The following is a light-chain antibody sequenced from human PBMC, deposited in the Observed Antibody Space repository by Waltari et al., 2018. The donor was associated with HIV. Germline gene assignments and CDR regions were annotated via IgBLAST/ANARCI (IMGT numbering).Light chain of an antibody. V-gene: IGLV1-47*01. J-gene: IGLJ1*01. Sequence: QSVLTQPPSASGTPGQRVTISCSGSSSNIGSKYVYWYQQSPGTAPELLIYRNNQRPSGVPDRFSGSKSGTSASLAISGLRSEDEADYYCAAWDDSLSVVYVFGTGTKVTVL. CDR3: AAWDDSLSVVYV. CDR2: RNN. CDR1: SSNIGSKY.